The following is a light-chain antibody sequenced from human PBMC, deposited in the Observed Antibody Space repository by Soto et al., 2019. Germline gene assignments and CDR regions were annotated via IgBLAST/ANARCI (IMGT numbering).Light chain of an antibody. CDR3: SSYTRSSTWV. V-gene: IGLV2-14*01. Sequence: QSVLTQPASVSGSPGQSITISCTGTSSDVGGYNYVSWCQQHPGKAPKLMISEVNNRPSGVSNRFSGSKSGNTASLTISGLRAEDEADYYCSSYTRSSTWVFGGGTKLTVL. CDR2: EVN. CDR1: SSDVGGYNY. J-gene: IGLJ3*02.